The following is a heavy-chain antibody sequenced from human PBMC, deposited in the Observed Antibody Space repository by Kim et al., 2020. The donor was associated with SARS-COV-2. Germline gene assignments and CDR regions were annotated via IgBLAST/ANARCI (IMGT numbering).Heavy chain of an antibody. J-gene: IGHJ2*01. Sequence: SETLSLTCAVYGGSFSGYYWSWIRQPPGKGLEWIGEINHSGSTNYNPSLKSRVTISVDTSKNQFSLKLSSVTAADTAVYYCARGTLHYYGSGSSRAGYFDLWGRGTLVTVSS. CDR2: INHSGST. V-gene: IGHV4-34*01. CDR1: GGSFSGYY. D-gene: IGHD3-10*01. CDR3: ARGTLHYYGSGSSRAGYFDL.